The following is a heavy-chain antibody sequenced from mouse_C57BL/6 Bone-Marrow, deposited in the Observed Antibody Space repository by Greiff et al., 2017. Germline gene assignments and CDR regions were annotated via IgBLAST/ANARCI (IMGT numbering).Heavy chain of an antibody. J-gene: IGHJ4*01. CDR1: GYTFTSYW. V-gene: IGHV1-64*01. CDR3: ARGLYGYDDYAMDY. D-gene: IGHD2-2*01. CDR2: IHPNSGST. Sequence: VQLQQPGAELVKPGASVKLSCKASGYTFTSYWMHWVKQRPGQGLEWIGMIHPNSGSTNYNEKFKSKATLTVDKTSSTAYMQLSSLTSEDSAVYYCARGLYGYDDYAMDYWGQGTSVTVS.